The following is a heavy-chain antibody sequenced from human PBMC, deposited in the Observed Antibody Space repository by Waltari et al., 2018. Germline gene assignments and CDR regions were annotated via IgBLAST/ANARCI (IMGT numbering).Heavy chain of an antibody. CDR1: GFTFSIYW. Sequence: EVQLVESGGTLVQPGGSLRLSWAVAGFTFSIYWMHWGRQAPGQGLVWLERVNSDGGDTVYADAVKGRFTSSRDNAKNTLYLQMNSLRADDTAVYYCARGVPDYSSLAYWGQGTLVTVSS. V-gene: IGHV3-74*01. D-gene: IGHD4-4*01. CDR3: ARGVPDYSSLAY. J-gene: IGHJ4*02. CDR2: VNSDGGDT.